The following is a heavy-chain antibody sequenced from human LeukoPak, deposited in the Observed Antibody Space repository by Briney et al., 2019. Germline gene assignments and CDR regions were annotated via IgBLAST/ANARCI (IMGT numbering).Heavy chain of an antibody. J-gene: IGHJ5*02. CDR1: GFTFSSYA. CDR2: ISGSGGST. Sequence: GGSLILSCAASGFTFSSYAMSWVRQAPGKGLEWVSAISGSGGSTYYADSVKGRFTISRDNSKNTLYLQMNSLRAEDTAVYYCAKDVVVEGWFDPWGQGTLVTVSS. D-gene: IGHD2-2*01. V-gene: IGHV3-23*01. CDR3: AKDVVVEGWFDP.